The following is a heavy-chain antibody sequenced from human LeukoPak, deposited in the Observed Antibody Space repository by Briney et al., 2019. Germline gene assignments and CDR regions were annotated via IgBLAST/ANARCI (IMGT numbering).Heavy chain of an antibody. CDR1: GFTLSSYE. CDR2: ISRSGSAM. CDR3: AREISALGNYFDS. J-gene: IGHJ4*02. V-gene: IGHV3-48*03. Sequence: GESLKISCAASGFTLSSYEMNWVRQAPGKGLEWVSYISRSGSAMYYADSVKGRFTISRDNAKNSLYLQMNSLRAEDTAVYYCAREISALGNYFDSWGQGTLVTVSS. D-gene: IGHD7-27*01.